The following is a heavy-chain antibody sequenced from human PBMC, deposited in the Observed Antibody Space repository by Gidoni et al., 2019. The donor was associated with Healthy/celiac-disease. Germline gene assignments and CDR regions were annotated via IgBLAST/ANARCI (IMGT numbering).Heavy chain of an antibody. CDR2: ISSSSSYI. D-gene: IGHD6-19*01. V-gene: IGHV3-21*01. J-gene: IGHJ1*01. CDR3: ARGCDSSGWYCDGWNNAEYFQH. Sequence: EVQLVESGGGLVKPGGSLRLSCAASVFTFSSYTMNWVRQAPGKGLEWVSSISSSSSYIYYADSVKGRFTISRDNAKNSLYLQMNSLRAEDTAVYYCARGCDSSGWYCDGWNNAEYFQHWGQGTLVTVSS. CDR1: VFTFSSYT.